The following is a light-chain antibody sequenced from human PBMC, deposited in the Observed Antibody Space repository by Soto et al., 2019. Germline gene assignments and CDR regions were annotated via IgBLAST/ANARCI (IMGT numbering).Light chain of an antibody. CDR3: HQYTNWPFT. V-gene: IGKV3-15*01. CDR1: QRVSSN. Sequence: EIVMTQSPATLSVSPGERATLSCRASQRVSSNLAWYQQKPGQAPRLLIYGASTRATGIPARFSGSGSGTEFTLTISNLQSEDFPVYYCHQYTNWPFTFGPRTKVHIK. CDR2: GAS. J-gene: IGKJ3*01.